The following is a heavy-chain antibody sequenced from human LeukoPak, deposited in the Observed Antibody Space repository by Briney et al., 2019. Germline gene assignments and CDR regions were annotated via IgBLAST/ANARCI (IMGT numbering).Heavy chain of an antibody. D-gene: IGHD3-16*01. CDR2: MNQLGNEK. CDR1: KFGKSRYW. V-gene: IGHV3-7*01. CDR3: ARETYYYEF. Sequence: GGSLSLSCVGSKFGKSRYWMRWLRQAPGKGLEWVAYMNQLGNEKNYLDSVKGRFTISRDNAKNSLYLQMNSLRPEDTGVYYSARETYYYEFWGQGTLVTVSS. J-gene: IGHJ4*02.